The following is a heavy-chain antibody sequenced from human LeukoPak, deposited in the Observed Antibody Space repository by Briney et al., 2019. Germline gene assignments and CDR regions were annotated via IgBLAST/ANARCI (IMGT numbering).Heavy chain of an antibody. J-gene: IGHJ4*02. CDR1: GGSISSYF. Sequence: SETLSLTCTDSGGSISSYFWSWVRQPPGKGLEWIGYVYYSGTTNYNPSLKSRVTISVDTSKNQFSLKLNSVTAADTAVYYCARDRYGGNSGDFDYWGQGTLVTVSS. CDR2: VYYSGTT. D-gene: IGHD4-23*01. V-gene: IGHV4-59*01. CDR3: ARDRYGGNSGDFDY.